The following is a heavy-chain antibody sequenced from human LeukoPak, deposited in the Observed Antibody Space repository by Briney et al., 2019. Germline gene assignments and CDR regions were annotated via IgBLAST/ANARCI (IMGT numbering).Heavy chain of an antibody. V-gene: IGHV4-39*01. CDR3: ARHNFRNGYNRPFDY. Sequence: SETLSLTCTVSGGSISSSDYYWGWIRQPPGKGLEWTGNIFHSGTTYYDPSLKSRVIISVDTSKNQFSLKLSSVTAADTALYYCARHNFRNGYNRPFDYWGQGTLVTVSS. D-gene: IGHD5-24*01. J-gene: IGHJ4*02. CDR1: GGSISSSDYY. CDR2: IFHSGTT.